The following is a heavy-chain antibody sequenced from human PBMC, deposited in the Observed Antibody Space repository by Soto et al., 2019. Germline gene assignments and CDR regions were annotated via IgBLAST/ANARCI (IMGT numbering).Heavy chain of an antibody. V-gene: IGHV1-69*12. CDR3: ARDLNCISTSCYAPYYGMDV. J-gene: IGHJ6*02. CDR1: GGTFSSYA. CDR2: IIPIFGTA. Sequence: QAQLVQSGAEVKKPGSSVKVSCKASGGTFSSYAISWVRQAPGQGLEWMGGIIPIFGTANYAQKFQGRVTITADESTSTAYMELSSLRSEDTAVYYCARDLNCISTSCYAPYYGMDVWGQGTTVTVSS. D-gene: IGHD2-2*01.